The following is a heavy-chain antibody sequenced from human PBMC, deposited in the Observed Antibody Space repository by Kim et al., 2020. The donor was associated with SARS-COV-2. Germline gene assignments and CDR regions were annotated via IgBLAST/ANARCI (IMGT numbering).Heavy chain of an antibody. CDR2: ISSSSSYT. CDR3: ARDRGTYYYDSSGSPPYYYYYYGMDV. J-gene: IGHJ6*02. Sequence: GGSLRLSCAASGFTFSDYYMSWIRQAPGKGLEWVSYISSSSSYTNYADSVKGRFTISRDNAKNSLYLQMNSLRAEDTAVYYCARDRGTYYYDSSGSPPYYYYYYGMDVWGQGTTVTVSS. CDR1: GFTFSDYY. V-gene: IGHV3-11*06. D-gene: IGHD3-22*01.